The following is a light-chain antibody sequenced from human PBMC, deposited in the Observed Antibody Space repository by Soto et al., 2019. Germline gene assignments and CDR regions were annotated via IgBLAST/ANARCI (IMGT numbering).Light chain of an antibody. J-gene: IGKJ4*01. CDR1: QSVSSY. V-gene: IGKV3-11*01. CDR3: QQRSKWFT. Sequence: EIVLTQSPAPLSLSPGERATLACRASQSVSSYLAWYQQKPGQAPRLLIYDASNRATGIPARFSGSGSGTDFTLTISSLEPEDFAVYYCQQRSKWFTFGGGTKVDIK. CDR2: DAS.